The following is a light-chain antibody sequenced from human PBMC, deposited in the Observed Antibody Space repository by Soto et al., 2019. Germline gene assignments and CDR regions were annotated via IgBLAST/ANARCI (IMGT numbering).Light chain of an antibody. CDR1: QSVSSY. J-gene: IGKJ5*01. CDR2: DAS. V-gene: IGKV3-11*01. Sequence: EIVLTQSPATLSLSPGERATLSCRASQSVSSYLAWYQQKPGQAPRLLIYDASSRATGIPARFSGSGSGTYFTLTISSLEPEDFEVYYCQQRSNWPPITFGQGTRLEIK. CDR3: QQRSNWPPIT.